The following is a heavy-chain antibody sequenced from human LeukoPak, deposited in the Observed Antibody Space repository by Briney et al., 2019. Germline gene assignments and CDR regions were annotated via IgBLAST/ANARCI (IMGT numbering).Heavy chain of an antibody. J-gene: IGHJ4*02. V-gene: IGHV3-30*03. CDR1: GFTFSSYG. CDR3: APGSSSFDY. Sequence: GGSLRLSCAASGFTFSSYGMHWVRQAPGKGLEWVAVISYDGSNKYYADSVKGRFTISRDNSKNTLYLQMNSLRAEDTAVYYCAPGSSSFDYWGQGTLVTVSS. CDR2: ISYDGSNK. D-gene: IGHD6-6*01.